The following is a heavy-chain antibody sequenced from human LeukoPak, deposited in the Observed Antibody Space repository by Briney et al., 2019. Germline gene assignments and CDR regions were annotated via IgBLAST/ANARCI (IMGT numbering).Heavy chain of an antibody. V-gene: IGHV3-23*01. Sequence: PGGSLRLSCASSGFTFSSFAMSWVRQAPGKGLEWVSVISGSGDGTYYADSVRGRFAISRDNSKKTLYLQMNSLRAEDTATYYCAKDETVGATSPFDYWGKGTLVTVSS. CDR3: AKDETVGATSPFDY. D-gene: IGHD1-26*01. J-gene: IGHJ4*02. CDR2: ISGSGDGT. CDR1: GFTFSSFA.